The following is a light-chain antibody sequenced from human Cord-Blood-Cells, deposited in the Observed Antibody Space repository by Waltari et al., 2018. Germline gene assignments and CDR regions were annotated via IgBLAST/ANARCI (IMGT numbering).Light chain of an antibody. CDR3: QQSYSTPPWT. V-gene: IGKV1-39*01. CDR2: AAS. CDR1: QSISSY. Sequence: DIHMTNSPCSRSESVGDRVTITCRASQSISSYLNWYQQTPGKAPKLLIYAASSLQSGVPSRFSGSGSGTDFTLTISSLQPEDFATYYCQQSYSTPPWTFGQGTKVEIK. J-gene: IGKJ1*01.